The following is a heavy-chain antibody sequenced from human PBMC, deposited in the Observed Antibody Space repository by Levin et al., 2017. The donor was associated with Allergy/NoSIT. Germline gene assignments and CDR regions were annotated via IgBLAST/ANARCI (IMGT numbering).Heavy chain of an antibody. J-gene: IGHJ3*02. CDR1: GFTFSSSG. Sequence: LSLTCAASGFTFSSSGMHWVRQAPGKGLEWVAVIWYDGSNKYYADSVKGRFTISRDNSKNTLYLQMNSLRAEDTAVYYCARGYGDPDAFDIWGQGTMVTVSS. CDR2: IWYDGSNK. D-gene: IGHD4-17*01. CDR3: ARGYGDPDAFDI. V-gene: IGHV3-33*01.